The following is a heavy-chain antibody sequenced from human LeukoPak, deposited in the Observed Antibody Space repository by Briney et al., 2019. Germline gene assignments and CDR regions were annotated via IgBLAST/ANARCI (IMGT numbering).Heavy chain of an antibody. V-gene: IGHV4-59*01. CDR1: GGSISSYY. CDR3: ARTNYYGSGSYYTLYYFDY. J-gene: IGHJ4*02. CDR2: IYYSGST. D-gene: IGHD3-10*01. Sequence: SETLSLTCTVSGGSISSYYWSWVRQPPGKGLEWIGYIYYSGSTNYNPSLKSRVTISVDTSKNQFSLKLSSVTAADTAVYYCARTNYYGSGSYYTLYYFDYWGQGTLVTVSS.